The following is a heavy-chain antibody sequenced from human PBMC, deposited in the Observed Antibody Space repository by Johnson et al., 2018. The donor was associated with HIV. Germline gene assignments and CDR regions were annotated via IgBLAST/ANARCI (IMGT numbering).Heavy chain of an antibody. J-gene: IGHJ3*02. CDR2: INWNGGRT. CDR3: ARSKWELPHLGAFDI. Sequence: EVLLVESGGGVVRPGGSLRLSCAASGFTFDDYGMSWVRHAPGKGLEWVSGINWNGGRTGYADSVQGRLTISRYNAKNSLYLQMNSLRAEATALYYCARSKWELPHLGAFDIWGQGTMVTVSS. V-gene: IGHV3-20*04. CDR1: GFTFDDYG. D-gene: IGHD1-26*01.